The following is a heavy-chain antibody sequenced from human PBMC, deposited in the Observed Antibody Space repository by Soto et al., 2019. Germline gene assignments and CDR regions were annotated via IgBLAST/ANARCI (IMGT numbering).Heavy chain of an antibody. CDR1: GGSISGGTYY. V-gene: IGHV4-31*03. CDR2: IYFSGST. Sequence: QVQLQESGPGLVKPSQTLSLTCTVSGGSISGGTYYWSWIRQPPGQGLEWIGYIYFSGSTYYNPSLKSRVIISVDTSKNQFSLRLSSVTAADTAVYYCARGDWPTQMDVWGQGTTVTDSS. D-gene: IGHD2-21*01. CDR3: ARGDWPTQMDV. J-gene: IGHJ6*02.